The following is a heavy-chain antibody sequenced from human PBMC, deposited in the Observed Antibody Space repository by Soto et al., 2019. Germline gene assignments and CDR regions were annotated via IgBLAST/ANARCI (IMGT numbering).Heavy chain of an antibody. CDR2: IYHSGST. J-gene: IGHJ5*02. Sequence: TLSLTCAVSGGSISSGGYSWSWIRQPPGKGLEWIGYIYHSGSTYYNPSLKSRVTISVDRSKNQFSLKLSSVTAADTAVYYCARGPDGSGSYRWFDPWGQGTLVTVS. V-gene: IGHV4-30-2*01. CDR3: ARGPDGSGSYRWFDP. D-gene: IGHD3-10*01. CDR1: GGSISSGGYS.